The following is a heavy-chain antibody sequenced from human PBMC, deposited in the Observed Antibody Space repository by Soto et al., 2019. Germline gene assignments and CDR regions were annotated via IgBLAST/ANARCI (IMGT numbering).Heavy chain of an antibody. CDR2: ISYDGSNK. CDR1: GFTFSSYG. CDR3: AKDLGIDYGDYADY. D-gene: IGHD4-17*01. Sequence: PGESLRLSCAASGFTFSSYGMHWVRQAPGKGLEWVAVISYDGSNKYYADSVKGRFTISRDNSKNTLYLQMNSLRAEDTAVYYCAKDLGIDYGDYADYWGQGTLVTVSS. J-gene: IGHJ4*02. V-gene: IGHV3-30*18.